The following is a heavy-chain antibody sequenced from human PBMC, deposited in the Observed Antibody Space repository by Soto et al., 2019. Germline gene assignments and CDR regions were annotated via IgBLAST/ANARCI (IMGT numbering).Heavy chain of an antibody. V-gene: IGHV1-69*01. CDR3: ARGRSYSTQSNYYYYGMDV. CDR1: GGTFSSYA. CDR2: IIPIFGTA. D-gene: IGHD1-26*01. Sequence: QVQLVQSGAEVKKPGSSVKVSCKASGGTFSSYAISWVRQAPGQGLEWMGGIIPIFGTANYAQKFQGRVTITADESTSTAYMELSSLRSEDTAVYYCARGRSYSTQSNYYYYGMDVWGQGTTVTGSS. J-gene: IGHJ6*02.